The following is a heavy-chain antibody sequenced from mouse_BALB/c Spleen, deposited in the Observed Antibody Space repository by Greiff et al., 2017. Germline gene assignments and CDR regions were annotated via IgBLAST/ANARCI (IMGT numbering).Heavy chain of an antibody. J-gene: IGHJ4*01. V-gene: IGHV3-8*02. CDR3: AYYYGSSSYAMDY. CDR2: ISYSGST. CDR1: GDSITSGY. Sequence: EVMLVESGPSLVKPSQTLSLTCSVTGDSITSGYWNWIRKFPGNKLEYMGYISYSGSTYYNPSLKSRISITRDTSKNQYYLQLNSVTTEDTATYYCAYYYGSSSYAMDYWGQGTSVTVSS. D-gene: IGHD1-1*01.